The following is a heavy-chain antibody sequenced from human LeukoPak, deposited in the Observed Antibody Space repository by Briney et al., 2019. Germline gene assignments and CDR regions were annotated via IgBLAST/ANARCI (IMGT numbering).Heavy chain of an antibody. D-gene: IGHD2-2*01. CDR2: ISSSGTSI. CDR3: ARRYCSSTSCLIDY. CDR1: GFTFSSYD. J-gene: IGHJ4*02. Sequence: GGTLRLSCAASGFTFSSYDMNWVRQAPGKGLEWVSYISSSGTSIYYADSVKGRFTISRDNAKNSLYLQMNSLRADDTAVYYCARRYCSSTSCLIDYWGQGTLVTVSS. V-gene: IGHV3-48*03.